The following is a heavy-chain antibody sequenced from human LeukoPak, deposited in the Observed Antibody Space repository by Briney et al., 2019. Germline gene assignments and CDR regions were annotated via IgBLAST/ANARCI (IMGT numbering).Heavy chain of an antibody. CDR2: IYPGDSDT. Sequence: PGESLKISCKGSGYSFTSYWIGWARQMPGKGLEWMGIIYPGDSDTRYSPSFQGQVTISADKSISTAYLQWSSLKASDTAMYYCARGVRYYYGSGSEGYNWFDPWGQGTLVTVSS. J-gene: IGHJ5*02. D-gene: IGHD3-10*01. CDR1: GYSFTSYW. CDR3: ARGVRYYYGSGSEGYNWFDP. V-gene: IGHV5-51*01.